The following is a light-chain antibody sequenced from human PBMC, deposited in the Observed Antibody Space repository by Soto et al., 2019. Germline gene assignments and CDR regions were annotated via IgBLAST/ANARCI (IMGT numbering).Light chain of an antibody. Sequence: IVLTQSPGTLSLSPWEGASLSCRASQSVSSGAFAWYQQKPGQAPRLLIYGASSRATGIPDRFSGSGSGTDFTVTISRLEPEDFAVYYCQQYGSSPRTFGQGTKVDIK. CDR3: QQYGSSPRT. CDR1: QSVSSGA. J-gene: IGKJ1*01. V-gene: IGKV3-20*01. CDR2: GAS.